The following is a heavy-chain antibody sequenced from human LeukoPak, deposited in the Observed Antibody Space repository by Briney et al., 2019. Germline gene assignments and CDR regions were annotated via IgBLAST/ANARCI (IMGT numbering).Heavy chain of an antibody. V-gene: IGHV4-59*01. Sequence: PSETLSLTCTVSGGSISSYYWSWIRQPPGKGLEWIGYIHYSGSSNYNPSLKSRVSISVDTTKNQFSLRLSSVTAADTAVYYCARAGSSLYLGWFDPWGQGTLVTVSS. CDR1: GGSISSYY. J-gene: IGHJ5*02. CDR3: ARAGSSLYLGWFDP. D-gene: IGHD6-6*01. CDR2: IHYSGSS.